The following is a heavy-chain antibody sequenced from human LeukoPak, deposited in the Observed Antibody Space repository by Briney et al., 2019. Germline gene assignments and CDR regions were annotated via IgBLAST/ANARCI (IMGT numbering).Heavy chain of an antibody. Sequence: ASVKVSCKASGYTFTSNYIHWVRQAPGQGLEWMGMIYPRDGSTSYAQKFQGRVTVTRDTSTSTVHMELSGLRSEDTAVYYCARGQEGFDYWGQGTLVPVSS. CDR3: ARGQEGFDY. CDR1: GYTFTSNY. J-gene: IGHJ4*02. V-gene: IGHV1-46*01. CDR2: IYPRDGST.